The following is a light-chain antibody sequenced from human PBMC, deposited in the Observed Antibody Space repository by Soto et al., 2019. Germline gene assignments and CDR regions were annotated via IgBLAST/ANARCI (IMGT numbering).Light chain of an antibody. CDR3: QQYDSYPRT. CDR1: QSISSW. V-gene: IGKV1-5*03. CDR2: KAS. Sequence: DIQMTQSPSTLSASVGDRVTITCRASQSISSWLAWYQHKPGKAPNLLIYKASSLESGVPSRFSGSGSGTEFTLTVSSLQPDDLATYYCQQYDSYPRTFGGGTKVDIK. J-gene: IGKJ4*01.